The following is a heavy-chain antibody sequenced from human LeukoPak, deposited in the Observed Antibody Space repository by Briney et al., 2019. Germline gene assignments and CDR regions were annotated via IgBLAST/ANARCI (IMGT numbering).Heavy chain of an antibody. CDR2: IKQDGSEK. CDR1: GFPFSSYW. D-gene: IGHD6-6*01. Sequence: GGSLRLSCVASGFPFSSYWMTWVRQAPGKGLEWVANIKQDGSEKYYVDSVKGRFTISRDNAKNSLYLQMNSLRAEDTAVYYCARSSYSSSSSVWGQGTMVTVSS. J-gene: IGHJ3*01. V-gene: IGHV3-7*03. CDR3: ARSSYSSSSSV.